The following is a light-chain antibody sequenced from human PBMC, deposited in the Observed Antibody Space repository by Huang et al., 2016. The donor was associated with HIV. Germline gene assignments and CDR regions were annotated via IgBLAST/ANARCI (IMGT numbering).Light chain of an antibody. Sequence: DVVMTQSPLSLPVNPGEPASISCRSSQSLLHSNGDNYLTWYMQKPGQSPQLLIYLTSNRASGVPDRFNGSGSDTDFTLKINRVEAADFAVYYCMQTLKTPPYTFGQGTKLEIK. CDR2: LTS. CDR1: QSLLHSNGDNY. V-gene: IGKV2-28*01. CDR3: MQTLKTPPYT. J-gene: IGKJ2*01.